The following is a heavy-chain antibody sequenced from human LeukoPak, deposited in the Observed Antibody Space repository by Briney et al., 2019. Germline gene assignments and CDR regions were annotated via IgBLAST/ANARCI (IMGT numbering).Heavy chain of an antibody. Sequence: GASVKVSCKASGYTFTSYDINWVRQATGQGIEWMGWMSPNSGNTGYAQKFQGRVTMTRNTSISTAYMELSSLRSEDTAVYYCARVGGDTVTNRYWGQGTLVTVSS. CDR3: ARVGGDTVTNRY. V-gene: IGHV1-8*01. J-gene: IGHJ4*02. CDR2: MSPNSGNT. D-gene: IGHD4-17*01. CDR1: GYTFTSYD.